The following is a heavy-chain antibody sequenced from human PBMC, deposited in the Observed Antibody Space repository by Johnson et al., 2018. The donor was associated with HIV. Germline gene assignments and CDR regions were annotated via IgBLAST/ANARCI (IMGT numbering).Heavy chain of an antibody. D-gene: IGHD1-1*01. J-gene: IGHJ3*02. V-gene: IGHV3-66*01. CDR2: IYRGGDT. CDR3: ARAEPWDRRHYAFDI. Sequence: MQLVESGGGLVQPGGSLRLSCAASGFTVSSNYMSWVRQAPGKGLEWVSVIYRGGDTYYADSMRGRLTISRDNSKNTVYLQMNSLRADDTAVYYCARAEPWDRRHYAFDIWGQGTVVTVSS. CDR1: GFTVSSNY.